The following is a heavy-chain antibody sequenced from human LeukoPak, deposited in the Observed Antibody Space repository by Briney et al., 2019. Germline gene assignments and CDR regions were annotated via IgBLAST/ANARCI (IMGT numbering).Heavy chain of an antibody. V-gene: IGHV3-23*01. CDR2: ISGSGEST. J-gene: IGHJ3*02. CDR1: GFTFSSGFTFSRYA. CDR3: AKLSRSQLPDAFDI. Sequence: GGSLRLSCAASGFTFSSGFTFSRYAMSWVRQSPGKGLEWVSGISGSGESTYYADSVRGRFTISRDNSKNTLYLQMNSLRAEDPALYYCAKLSRSQLPDAFDIWGQGTMVTVSS.